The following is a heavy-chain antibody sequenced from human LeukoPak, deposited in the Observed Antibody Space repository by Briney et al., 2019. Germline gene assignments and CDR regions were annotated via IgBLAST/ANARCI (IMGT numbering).Heavy chain of an antibody. V-gene: IGHV3-23*01. CDR1: GFTFSSYA. D-gene: IGHD3-22*01. Sequence: PGGSLRLSCAASGFTFSSYAMSWVRQAPGKGLEWVSAISGSGGRTHYADSVRGRFTISRDNSKNTLNLQMNSLRAEDTAVYYCAKDQDYDSSGYYPYYFDYWGQGTLVTVSS. CDR2: ISGSGGRT. J-gene: IGHJ4*02. CDR3: AKDQDYDSSGYYPYYFDY.